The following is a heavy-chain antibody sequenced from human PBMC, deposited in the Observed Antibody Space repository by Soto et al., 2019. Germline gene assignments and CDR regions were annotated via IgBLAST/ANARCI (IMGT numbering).Heavy chain of an antibody. D-gene: IGHD6-19*01. Sequence: QVQLVESGGGVVQPGRSLRLSCAASGFTFSSYGMHWVRQAPGKGLEWVAVIWYDGSNKYYADSVKCRFTISRDNSKNTLYLQMNSLRAEDTAVYYCARARQWLGTEGVDAFDIWGQGTMVTVSS. CDR3: ARARQWLGTEGVDAFDI. J-gene: IGHJ3*02. CDR2: IWYDGSNK. V-gene: IGHV3-33*01. CDR1: GFTFSSYG.